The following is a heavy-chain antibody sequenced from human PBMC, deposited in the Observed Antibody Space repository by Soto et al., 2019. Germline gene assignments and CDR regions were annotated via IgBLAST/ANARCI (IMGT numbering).Heavy chain of an antibody. V-gene: IGHV4-34*01. CDR1: GGSFSGYY. D-gene: IGHD6-13*01. Sequence: QVQLQQWGAGLLKPSETLSLTCAVYGGSFSGYYWSWIRQPPGKGLEWIGEINHSGSTNYNPSLTRRVTISVDRSKNQFSLKLSSVTAADTAVYYCASGGGAAGTYYYYGMDVWGQGTTVTVSS. CDR2: INHSGST. CDR3: ASGGGAAGTYYYYGMDV. J-gene: IGHJ6*02.